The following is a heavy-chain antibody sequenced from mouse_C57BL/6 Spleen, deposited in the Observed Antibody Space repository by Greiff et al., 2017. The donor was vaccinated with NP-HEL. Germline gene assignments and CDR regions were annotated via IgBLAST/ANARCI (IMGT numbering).Heavy chain of an antibody. J-gene: IGHJ4*01. Sequence: VQLQQSGPELVKPGASVKMSCKASGYTFTDYNMHWVKQSHGKSLEWIGYINPNNGGTSYNQKFKGKATLTVNKSSSTAYMELRSLTSEDSAVYYCARSPYYDYDGYAMDYWGQGTSVTVSS. CDR3: ARSPYYDYDGYAMDY. D-gene: IGHD2-4*01. CDR1: GYTFTDYN. V-gene: IGHV1-22*01. CDR2: INPNNGGT.